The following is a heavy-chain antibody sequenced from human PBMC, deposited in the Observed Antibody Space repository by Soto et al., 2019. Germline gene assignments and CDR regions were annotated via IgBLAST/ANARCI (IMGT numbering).Heavy chain of an antibody. Sequence: QVQLVQSGAEVKKPGASVNVSCKASGYAFTDFYLHWVRQAPGQGLEWMGWIFPNSGATKYAQKFQGRVTMSRDTSINTAYMELNRLTSDDTAVYYCAGLMITFRGVLDDSWGQGTLVTVSS. V-gene: IGHV1-2*02. CDR3: AGLMITFRGVLDDS. D-gene: IGHD3-16*01. CDR1: GYAFTDFY. CDR2: IFPNSGAT. J-gene: IGHJ4*02.